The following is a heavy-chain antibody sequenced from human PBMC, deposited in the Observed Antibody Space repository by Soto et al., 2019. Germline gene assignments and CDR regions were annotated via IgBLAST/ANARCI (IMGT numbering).Heavy chain of an antibody. D-gene: IGHD3-10*01. V-gene: IGHV4-31*03. Sequence: QVQLQESGPGLVKPSQTLSLTCTVSGGSTSSGAYHWDWIRQHPGKGLEWIGYIFYSGRTYYNPSLKSRVTISVDTSKNQFSLKLSSVTAADTAVYYCARGSGYYGSGNYYNQFYSYAMDVWGQGTTVTVSS. CDR1: GGSTSSGAYH. CDR2: IFYSGRT. J-gene: IGHJ6*02. CDR3: ARGSGYYGSGNYYNQFYSYAMDV.